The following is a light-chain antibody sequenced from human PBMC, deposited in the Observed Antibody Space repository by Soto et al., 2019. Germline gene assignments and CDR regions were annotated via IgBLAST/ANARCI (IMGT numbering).Light chain of an antibody. J-gene: IGKJ1*01. Sequence: IVLTQSPATLSLSPWERATLSCRASQSVSSYLAWYQQKPGQAPRLLIYDASNRATGIPARFSGSGSGTEFTLTISSLQSEDFAVYYCQQRSNWPRTFGQGTKVDI. V-gene: IGKV3-11*01. CDR2: DAS. CDR1: QSVSSY. CDR3: QQRSNWPRT.